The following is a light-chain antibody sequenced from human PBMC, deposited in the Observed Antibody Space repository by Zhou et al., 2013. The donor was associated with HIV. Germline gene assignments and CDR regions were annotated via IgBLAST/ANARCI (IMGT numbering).Light chain of an antibody. J-gene: IGKJ3*01. CDR3: QETYTNFHT. CDR1: QSITNN. CDR2: DAS. V-gene: IGKV1-39*01. Sequence: DMQMTQSPTSLSASVGDRVTITCRTTQSITNNLNWYQHKQGRAPNHLIFDASRLQSGVPSRFSGSGSGTEFTLTISRLQPEDSATYYCQETYTNFHTFGPGTKVDI.